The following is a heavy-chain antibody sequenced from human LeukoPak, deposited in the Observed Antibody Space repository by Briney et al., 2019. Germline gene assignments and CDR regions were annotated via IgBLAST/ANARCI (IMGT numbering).Heavy chain of an antibody. D-gene: IGHD2-21*02. CDR1: GFTFSSYA. CDR2: ISYDGSNK. CDR3: ARAGSYCGGDCYFSDY. Sequence: PGGSLRLSCAASGFTFSSYAMHWVRQAPGKGLEWVAVISYDGSNKYYADSVKGRFTISRDNSKNTLYLQMNSLRAEDTAVYYCARAGSYCGGDCYFSDYWGQGTLVTVSS. V-gene: IGHV3-30-3*01. J-gene: IGHJ4*02.